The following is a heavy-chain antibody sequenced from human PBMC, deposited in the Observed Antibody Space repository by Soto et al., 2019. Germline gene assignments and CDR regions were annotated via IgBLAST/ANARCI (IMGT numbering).Heavy chain of an antibody. Sequence: ASVKVSCKASGYTFTSYDINWVRQATGQGLEWMGWMNPNSGNTGYAQKFQGRVTMTRNTSISTAYMELSSLRSEDTAVYYCARGHYYDFWSGSDNWFDPWGQGTLVTVSS. V-gene: IGHV1-8*01. CDR3: ARGHYYDFWSGSDNWFDP. CDR1: GYTFTSYD. CDR2: MNPNSGNT. D-gene: IGHD3-3*01. J-gene: IGHJ5*02.